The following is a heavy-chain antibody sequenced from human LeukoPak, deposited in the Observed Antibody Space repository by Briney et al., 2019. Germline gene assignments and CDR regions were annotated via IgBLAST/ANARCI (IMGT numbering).Heavy chain of an antibody. V-gene: IGHV1-69*04. CDR1: GGTFSSYA. J-gene: IGHJ4*02. CDR2: IIPILGIA. CDR3: ARDSDYYYDSSAWGFDY. Sequence: SVKVSCKASGGTFSSYAISWVRQAPGQGLEWMGRIIPILGIANYAQKFQGRVTITADKSTSTAYMELSSLRSDDTAVYYCARDSDYYYDSSAWGFDYWGQGTLVTVSS. D-gene: IGHD3-22*01.